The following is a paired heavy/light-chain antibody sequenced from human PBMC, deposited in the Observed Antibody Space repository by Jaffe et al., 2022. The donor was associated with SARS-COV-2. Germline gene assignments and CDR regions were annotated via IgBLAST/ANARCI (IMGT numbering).Light chain of an antibody. V-gene: IGLV3-9*01. CDR2: RDV. CDR3: QMWDNRSLL. Sequence: SYELTQPLSVSVALGQTATITCEGDNIGSKNVHWYQQKPGQAPVLVIYRDVNRPSGIPERFSGSNSWNTATLTISRAQVGDEADYYCQMWDNRSLLFGGGTKLTVV. CDR1: NIGSKN. J-gene: IGLJ2*01.
Heavy chain of an antibody. CDR2: IPGNGLTT. D-gene: IGHD1-1*01. V-gene: IGHV3-23*01. CDR1: GFTFSNYA. Sequence: EVQLLESGGGLVQPGGSLRLSCGASGFTFSNYAMTWVRQAPGKGLEWVSTIPGNGLTTDYADSVKGRFTISRDISKNTVYLQMNSLRTEDTAVYYCAKDKSVDDFYYYYGMDVWGQGTTVTVSS. J-gene: IGHJ6*02. CDR3: AKDKSVDDFYYYYGMDV.